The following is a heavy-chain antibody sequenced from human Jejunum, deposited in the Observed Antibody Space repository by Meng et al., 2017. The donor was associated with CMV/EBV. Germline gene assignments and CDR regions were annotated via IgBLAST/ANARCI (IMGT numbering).Heavy chain of an antibody. J-gene: IGHJ5*02. V-gene: IGHV3-7*01. D-gene: IGHD2/OR15-2a*01. Sequence: PGGSLRLSCAVSGFVCNTCWMSWVRQAPGKGLEWVANINDDGRADYYVDSVKGRFTISRDDARKSLYLQMNSLRAEDTAVYYCWVNLSWGQGTLVTVSS. CDR3: WVNLS. CDR1: GFVCNTCW. CDR2: INDDGRAD.